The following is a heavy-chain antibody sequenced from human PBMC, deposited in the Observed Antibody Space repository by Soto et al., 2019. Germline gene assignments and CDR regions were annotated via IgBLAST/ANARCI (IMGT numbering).Heavy chain of an antibody. J-gene: IGHJ4*02. CDR3: ARNRTGALFDY. V-gene: IGHV4-38-2*01. D-gene: IGHD1-1*01. Sequence: PSETLSLTCGVSGHSIRSGSYWGWIRQPTGKGLEWIGSVYHSGSTHYNPSLKSRVTISVDTSKNHFSLTLTSVTAADTAIYYCARNRTGALFDYWGQGARVTVS. CDR1: GHSIRSGSY. CDR2: VYHSGST.